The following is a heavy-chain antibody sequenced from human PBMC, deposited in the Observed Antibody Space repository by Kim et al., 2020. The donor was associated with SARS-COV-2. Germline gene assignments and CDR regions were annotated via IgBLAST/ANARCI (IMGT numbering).Heavy chain of an antibody. CDR3: AKDQEGGYYYDSSGYYFDY. CDR1: GFTFSSYG. V-gene: IGHV3-30*18. J-gene: IGHJ4*02. D-gene: IGHD3-22*01. Sequence: GGSLRLSCAASGFTFSSYGMHWVRQAPGKGLEWVAVISYDGSNKYYADSVKGRFTISRDNSKNTLYLQMNSLRAEDTAVYYCAKDQEGGYYYDSSGYYFDYWGQGTLVTVSS. CDR2: ISYDGSNK.